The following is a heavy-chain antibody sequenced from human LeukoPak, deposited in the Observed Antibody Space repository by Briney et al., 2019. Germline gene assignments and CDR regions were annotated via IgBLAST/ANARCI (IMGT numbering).Heavy chain of an antibody. D-gene: IGHD6-6*01. CDR1: GFTFSSYW. Sequence: PGGSLRLSCAASGFTFSSYWMSWVRQAPGKGLEWVANIKQDGSEKYYVDSVKGRFTISRDNAKNSLYLQMNSLRAEDTAVYYCARVSGSSSRRIPYYYYYYYMDVRGKGTTVTVSS. CDR2: IKQDGSEK. CDR3: ARVSGSSSRRIPYYYYYYYMDV. V-gene: IGHV3-7*01. J-gene: IGHJ6*03.